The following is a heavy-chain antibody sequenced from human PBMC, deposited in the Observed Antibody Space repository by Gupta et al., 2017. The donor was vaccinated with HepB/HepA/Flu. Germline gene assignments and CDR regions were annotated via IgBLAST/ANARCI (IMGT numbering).Heavy chain of an antibody. D-gene: IGHD6-25*01. Sequence: QVQLQESGPGLVKPSETLSLTCTVSGGSISSYYWSWIRQPPGKGLEWIGYIYYSGSTNYNPSLKSRVTISVDTSKNQFSLKLSSVTAADTAVYYCARDRARLSDNYYYYGMDVWGQGTTVTVSS. CDR2: IYYSGST. CDR1: GGSISSYY. CDR3: ARDRARLSDNYYYYGMDV. J-gene: IGHJ6*02. V-gene: IGHV4-59*01.